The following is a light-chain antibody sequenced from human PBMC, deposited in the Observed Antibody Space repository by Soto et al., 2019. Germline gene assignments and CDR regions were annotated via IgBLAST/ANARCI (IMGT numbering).Light chain of an antibody. J-gene: IGKJ1*01. V-gene: IGKV1-27*01. Sequence: DIQMTQSPSSLSASLGDRVTITCRASQGISNYLAWYQQKPGKGPNLLIYAASTLQSGVPSRFSGSGSGTDFTLTISSLQPEDVGTYYCQKYNSAPPWTFGQGTKVEIK. CDR1: QGISNY. CDR2: AAS. CDR3: QKYNSAPPWT.